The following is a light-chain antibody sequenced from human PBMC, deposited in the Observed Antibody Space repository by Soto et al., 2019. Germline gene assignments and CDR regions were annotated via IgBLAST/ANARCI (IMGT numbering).Light chain of an antibody. J-gene: IGKJ1*01. CDR3: HHLRT. CDR1: PNINNW. Sequence: GASVAITCRASPNINNWIAWYQQKPGKAPKFLIYDASILESGVPSRFSGSGFGTEFSLTISSLQPDDFGSYYCHHLRTFGEGTKVDIK. CDR2: DAS. V-gene: IGKV1-5*01.